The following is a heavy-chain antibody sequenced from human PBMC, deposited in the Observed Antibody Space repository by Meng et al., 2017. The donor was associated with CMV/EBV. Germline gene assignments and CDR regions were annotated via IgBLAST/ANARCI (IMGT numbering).Heavy chain of an antibody. V-gene: IGHV1-69*05. D-gene: IGHD2-2*01. J-gene: IGHJ4*02. CDR3: ARSSIVVVPAARSFDY. CDR1: GGTFSSYA. Sequence: SVKVSCKASGGTFSSYAISWVRQAPGQGLEWMGGIIPIFGTANYAQKFQGRVTITTDESTSTAYMELSSLRSEATAVYYCARSSIVVVPAARSFDYWGQGTLVTVSS. CDR2: IIPIFGTA.